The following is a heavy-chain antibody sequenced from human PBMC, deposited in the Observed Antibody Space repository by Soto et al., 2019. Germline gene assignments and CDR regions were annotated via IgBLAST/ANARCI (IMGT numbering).Heavy chain of an antibody. CDR3: ARSGGYCSGGSCFSRKKHYSYMDV. CDR2: INHSGST. CDR1: GGSFSGYY. D-gene: IGHD2-15*01. J-gene: IGHJ6*03. V-gene: IGHV4-34*01. Sequence: PSETLSLTCAVYGGSFSGYYWSWIRQPPGKGLEWIGEINHSGSTNYNPSLKSRVTISVDTSKNQFSLKLSSVTAADTAVYYCARSGGYCSGGSCFSRKKHYSYMDVWGKGTTVTVSS.